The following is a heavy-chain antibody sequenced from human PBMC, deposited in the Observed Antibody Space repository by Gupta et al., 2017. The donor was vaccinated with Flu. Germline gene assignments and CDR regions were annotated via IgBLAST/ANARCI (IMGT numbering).Heavy chain of an antibody. CDR1: GFALTTYA. CDR3: ARELGSGYLAFAM. Sequence: EVQLLESGGGLVQPGGSLRLSCAASGFALTTYAMSWVRQGPGKGLEWVSTVSSSGHTSYYADSVKGRFTISRDNSKNTMFLQINSLRAEDTAVYFCARELGSGYLAFAMWGQGTVVTVSS. D-gene: IGHD3-10*01. V-gene: IGHV3-23*01. CDR2: VSSSGHTS. J-gene: IGHJ3*02.